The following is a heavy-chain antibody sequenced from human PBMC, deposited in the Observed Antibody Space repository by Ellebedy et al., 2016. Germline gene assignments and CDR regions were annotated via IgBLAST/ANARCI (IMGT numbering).Heavy chain of an antibody. Sequence: ASVKVSCKASGYTFTSYGISWVRQAPGQRLEWMGWINAGNGNTKYSQKFQGRVTITRDTSASTAYMELSSLRSEDTAVYYCARDRRGGDWFYGMDVWGQGTTVTVSS. CDR1: GYTFTSYG. CDR2: INAGNGNT. V-gene: IGHV1-3*01. D-gene: IGHD2-21*02. J-gene: IGHJ6*02. CDR3: ARDRRGGDWFYGMDV.